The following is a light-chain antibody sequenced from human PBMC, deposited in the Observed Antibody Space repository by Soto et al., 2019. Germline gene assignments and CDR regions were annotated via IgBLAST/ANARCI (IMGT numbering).Light chain of an antibody. V-gene: IGLV2-8*01. CDR3: NSYAGSNNCV. CDR1: ASDIGRYNY. CDR2: EVT. Sequence: QSALTQPPSASGSPGQSVTISCIGTASDIGRYNYVSWYQHHPGKAPKLIIYEVTKRPSGVPDRFSGSKSGNTASLTVSGLQADDEADYYCNSYAGSNNCVFGTGTKVTVL. J-gene: IGLJ1*01.